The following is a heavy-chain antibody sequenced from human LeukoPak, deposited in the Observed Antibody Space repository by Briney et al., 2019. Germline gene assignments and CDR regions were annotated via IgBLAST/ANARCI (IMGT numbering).Heavy chain of an antibody. D-gene: IGHD3-22*01. Sequence: SHPLSPTNTSACGSISNYYCSWLRQPPRNRLEWIAYIHYSGDTNYNPSLLSRVTISVDTSNTQFSLKLSSLNAADTAVYYCARHGQKYDSSFDYWGQGTMVTVPS. CDR3: ARHGQKYDSSFDY. J-gene: IGHJ4*02. V-gene: IGHV4-59*08. CDR2: IHYSGDT. CDR1: CGSISNYY.